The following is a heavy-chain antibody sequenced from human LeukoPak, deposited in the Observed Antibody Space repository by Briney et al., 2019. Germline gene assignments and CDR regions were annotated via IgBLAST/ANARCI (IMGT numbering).Heavy chain of an antibody. CDR1: GFTVSSNY. D-gene: IGHD4-17*01. V-gene: IGHV3-7*01. J-gene: IGHJ4*02. Sequence: GGSLRLSCAASGFTVSSNYMSWVRQAPGKGLEWLANIKQDGSQKYYMGSVKGRFTISRDNAKNSLYLQMNSLRAEDTAVYYCVRTFYGDYGYFDYWGQGVLATVSS. CDR2: IKQDGSQK. CDR3: VRTFYGDYGYFDY.